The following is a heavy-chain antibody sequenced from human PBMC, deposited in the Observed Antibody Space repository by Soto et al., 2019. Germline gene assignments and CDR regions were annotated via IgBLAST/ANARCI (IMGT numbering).Heavy chain of an antibody. CDR2: ISSNGGST. V-gene: IGHV3-64D*08. J-gene: IGHJ3*02. CDR1: GFTFSSYA. Sequence: PGGSLRLSCSASGFTFSSYAMHWVRQAQGKGLEYVSAISSNGGSTYYADSVKGRFTISRDNSKNTLYLQVSSLRAEDTAVYYCVKVMSRIAVAGPDDAFDIWGQGTMVTV. D-gene: IGHD6-19*01. CDR3: VKVMSRIAVAGPDDAFDI.